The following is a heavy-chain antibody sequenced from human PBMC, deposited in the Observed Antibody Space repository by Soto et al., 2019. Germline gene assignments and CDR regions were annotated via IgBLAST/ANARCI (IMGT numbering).Heavy chain of an antibody. CDR1: CYSISSSNW. V-gene: IGHV4-28*01. CDR3: ARNIGLVVRGVIDYGMDV. Sequence: SETLSITCAVSCYSISSSNWWGWIRQPPGKGLEWIWYIYYSGSTYYNPSLKSRVTMSVDTSKNQFSLKLSSVTAVDTAVYYCARNIGLVVRGVIDYGMDVWGQGTTVTVSS. J-gene: IGHJ6*02. CDR2: IYYSGST. D-gene: IGHD3-10*01.